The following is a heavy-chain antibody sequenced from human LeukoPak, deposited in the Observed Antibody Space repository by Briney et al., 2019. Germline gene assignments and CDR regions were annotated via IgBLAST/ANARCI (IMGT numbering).Heavy chain of an antibody. V-gene: IGHV3-30-3*01. D-gene: IGHD3-22*01. Sequence: GGSLRLSCAASGFTFSSYAMHWVRQAPGKGLEWVAVISYDGSNKYYADSVKGRFTISRDNSKNTLYLQMNSLRAEDTAVYYCASGHYDSGDYWGQGTLVTVSS. J-gene: IGHJ4*02. CDR1: GFTFSSYA. CDR2: ISYDGSNK. CDR3: ASGHYDSGDY.